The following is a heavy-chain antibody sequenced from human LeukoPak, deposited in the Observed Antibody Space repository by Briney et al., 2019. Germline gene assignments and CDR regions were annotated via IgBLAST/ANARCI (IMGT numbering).Heavy chain of an antibody. D-gene: IGHD3-10*01. CDR1: GFTFSIYG. Sequence: PGRSLRLSCAASGFTFSIYGMHWVRQAPGKGLEGVAVITYYGSNKYYAYSVKGRFTISRDNSKNTPYLQMNSLRAEDEAVYSCAKGAELLWFGERSPFDPWGQGALVTVSS. J-gene: IGHJ5*02. CDR2: ITYYGSNK. CDR3: AKGAELLWFGERSPFDP. V-gene: IGHV3-30*18.